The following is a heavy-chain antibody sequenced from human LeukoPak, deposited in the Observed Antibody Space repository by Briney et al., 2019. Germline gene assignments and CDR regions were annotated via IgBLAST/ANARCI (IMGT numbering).Heavy chain of an antibody. CDR3: ARLVPAAIIPNWFDP. V-gene: IGHV1-2*02. J-gene: IGHJ5*02. D-gene: IGHD2-2*01. CDR1: GYTFTGYY. CDR2: IKPNSGGT. Sequence: ASVKVSRKASGYTFTGYYMHWVRQAPGQGPEWMGCIKPNSGGTNYAQKLQGRVTMTRDTSISTAYMELSRLRSDDTAVYYCARLVPAAIIPNWFDPWGQGTLVTVSS.